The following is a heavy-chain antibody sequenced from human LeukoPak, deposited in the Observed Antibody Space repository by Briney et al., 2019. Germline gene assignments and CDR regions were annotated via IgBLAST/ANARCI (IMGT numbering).Heavy chain of an antibody. CDR1: GFTSSSYW. J-gene: IGHJ4*02. D-gene: IGHD5-18*01. Sequence: GGSLRLSCAGSGFTSSSYWMSWVRQAPGKGLEWVANIKQDGSEKYYVDSLKGRFTISRDNAKNSLYLQMNSLRAEDTAVYYCARVPGGRGYSYGSYYFDYWGQGTLVTVSS. CDR3: ARVPGGRGYSYGSYYFDY. CDR2: IKQDGSEK. V-gene: IGHV3-7*01.